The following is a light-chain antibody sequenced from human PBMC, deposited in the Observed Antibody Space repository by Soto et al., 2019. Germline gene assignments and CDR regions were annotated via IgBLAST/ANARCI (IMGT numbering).Light chain of an antibody. CDR3: QQYGSSPWT. Sequence: EIVLTQSPDTLSLSPGERATLSCRASQSLSSAYLVWYQQKPGQAPRLLIYGASSRATGIPDRFSGSGSGTDFTLTISRLEPEDFAVYYCQQYGSSPWTFGQGTKVDIK. V-gene: IGKV3-20*01. J-gene: IGKJ1*01. CDR1: QSLSSAY. CDR2: GAS.